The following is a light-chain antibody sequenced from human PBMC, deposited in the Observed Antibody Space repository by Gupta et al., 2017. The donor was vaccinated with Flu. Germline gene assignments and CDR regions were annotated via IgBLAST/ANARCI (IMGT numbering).Light chain of an antibody. CDR1: HNLSNNY. CDR2: GIF. V-gene: IGKV3-20*01. Sequence: ESATLSCRASHNLSNNYLAWYQQKPGQAPRLLIYGIFNRATGIPDRFSGSGSGTDLTLTISRLEPEDFAVYYCQQYGNIPLTFGGGTKVEIK. CDR3: QQYGNIPLT. J-gene: IGKJ4*01.